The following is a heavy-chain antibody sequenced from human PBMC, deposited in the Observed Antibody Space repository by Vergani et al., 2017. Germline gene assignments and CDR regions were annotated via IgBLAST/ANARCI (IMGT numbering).Heavy chain of an antibody. J-gene: IGHJ6*03. V-gene: IGHV4-34*01. CDR2: IDHTGRP. CDR1: GGSFTSYH. D-gene: IGHD4-11*01. CDR3: ARVNTETICHLYYYDYMDV. Sequence: QVQLQQWGGGLLKPSETLSLTCVVNGGSFTSYHWTWIRQSPGEGLEWVGDIDHTGRPDYNPSLKRRLTMSVDKSRNQFSLTLNSVTATDTAIYFCARVNTETICHLYYYDYMDVWGQGTAVTVS.